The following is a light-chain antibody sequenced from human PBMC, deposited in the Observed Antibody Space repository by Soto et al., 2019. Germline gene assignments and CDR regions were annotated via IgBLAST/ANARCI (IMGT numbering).Light chain of an antibody. CDR2: STN. Sequence: QTVVTQEPSFSVSPGRTVTLIFGLILGSVCISYYPSWYQQTPGRARRTLIYSTNTRSPGVPDRFSGSILGNKAALTITGAQADDESDYYCVLYMGSGIWVFGGGTKLPVL. J-gene: IGLJ3*02. CDR1: LGSVCISYY. V-gene: IGLV8-61*01. CDR3: VLYMGSGIWV.